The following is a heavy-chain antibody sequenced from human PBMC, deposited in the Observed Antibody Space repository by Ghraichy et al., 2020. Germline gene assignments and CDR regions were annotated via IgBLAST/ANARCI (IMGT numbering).Heavy chain of an antibody. CDR2: INHSGST. CDR3: ARLGTLSYFRPARYFDL. J-gene: IGHJ2*01. Sequence: SETLSLTCAVYGGSFSGYYWSWIRQPPGKGLEWIGEINHSGSTNYNPSLKSRVTISVDTSKNQFSLKLSSVTAADTAVYYCARLGTLSYFRPARYFDLWGRGTLVTVSS. V-gene: IGHV4-34*01. D-gene: IGHD1-26*01. CDR1: GGSFSGYY.